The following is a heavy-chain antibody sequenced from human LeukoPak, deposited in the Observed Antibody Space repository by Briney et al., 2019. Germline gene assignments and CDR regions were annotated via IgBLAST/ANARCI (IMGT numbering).Heavy chain of an antibody. CDR2: IYPGDSDT. CDR3: ARRVNWNYDY. V-gene: IGHV5-51*01. J-gene: IGHJ4*02. D-gene: IGHD1-7*01. CDR1: GYSFTSYW. Sequence: GESLKISCKGSGYSFTSYWIVWVRQMPGKSLEWMGIIYPGDSDTRYSPSFQGQATISADKSISTAYLQWSSLKASDTAMYYCARRVNWNYDYWGQGTLVTVSS.